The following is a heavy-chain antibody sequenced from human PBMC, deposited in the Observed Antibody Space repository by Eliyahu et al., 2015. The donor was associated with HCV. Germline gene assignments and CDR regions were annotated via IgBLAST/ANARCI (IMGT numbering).Heavy chain of an antibody. Sequence: EVQLVESGGGLVKPGGSLRLSCVVSGLTFSSFNMNWVRQAPGKGLEWVSSISSSGNYIDYADSVKGRFIISRDNAKNSLYLEMNSLRAEDTAVYYCARDAWEGISLVRGVHWGQGTLVSVSS. D-gene: IGHD3-10*01. CDR3: ARDAWEGISLVRGVH. J-gene: IGHJ4*02. V-gene: IGHV3-21*01. CDR1: GLTFSSFN. CDR2: ISSSGNYI.